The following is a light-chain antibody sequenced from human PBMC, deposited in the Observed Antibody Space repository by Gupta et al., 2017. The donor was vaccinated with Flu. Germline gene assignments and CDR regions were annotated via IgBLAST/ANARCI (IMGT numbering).Light chain of an antibody. Sequence: PSSLSASVGDRVTITGRASQKSSNNLNLIRQESGKAPKLLIDSVSDLQSDVPSGCSGSGSGSECTFTIRSLQPKDCATYDGQQSYQSPYTFGQGTKVEIK. J-gene: IGKJ2*01. CDR3: QQSYQSPYT. CDR1: QKSSNN. V-gene: IGKV1-39*01. CDR2: SVS.